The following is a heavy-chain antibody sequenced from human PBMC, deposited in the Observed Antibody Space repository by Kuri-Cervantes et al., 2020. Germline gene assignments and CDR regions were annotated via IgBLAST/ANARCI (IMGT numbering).Heavy chain of an antibody. V-gene: IGHV1-24*01. J-gene: IGHJ6*02. CDR1: GYTLTELS. CDR3: ARDDSSGFTRYYYYGMDV. CDR2: FDPEDGET. D-gene: IGHD3-22*01. Sequence: ASVKVSCKVSGYTLTELSMHWVRQAPGKGLEWMGGFDPEDGETIYAQKFQGRVTMTRDTSISTAYMELSRLRSDDTAVYYCARDDSSGFTRYYYYGMDVWGQGTTVTVSS.